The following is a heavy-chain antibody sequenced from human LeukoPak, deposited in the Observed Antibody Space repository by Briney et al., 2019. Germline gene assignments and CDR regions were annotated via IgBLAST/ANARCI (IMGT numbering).Heavy chain of an antibody. Sequence: PGGSLRLSCAASGFSFSNDSMNWVRQPPGKGLEWVSSISSSSKYIYYADSVKGRFTISRDNAQNSLYLQMNSLRAEDTAVYYCLGSNIASLWGQGTLVTVSS. CDR2: ISSSSKYI. V-gene: IGHV3-21*01. CDR3: LGSNIASL. CDR1: GFSFSNDS. D-gene: IGHD6-13*01. J-gene: IGHJ4*02.